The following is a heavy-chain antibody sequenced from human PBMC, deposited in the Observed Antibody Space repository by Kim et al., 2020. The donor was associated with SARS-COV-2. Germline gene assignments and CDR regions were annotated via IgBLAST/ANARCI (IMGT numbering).Heavy chain of an antibody. Sequence: GGSLRLSCAASGFPFSSYSMNWVRQAPGKGLEWVSYISIPSLSTIYYADSVNGRFTISRDNAKNSLSLQMNSLRAEDKAVYYCARGPPLFDPWGQGTLVTGSS. CDR3: ARGPPLFDP. J-gene: IGHJ5*02. CDR2: ISIPSLSTI. CDR1: GFPFSSYS. V-gene: IGHV3-48*04.